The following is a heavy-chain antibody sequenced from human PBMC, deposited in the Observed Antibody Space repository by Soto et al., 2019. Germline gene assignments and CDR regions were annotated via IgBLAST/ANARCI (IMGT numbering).Heavy chain of an antibody. CDR3: AFLPYYDIFSGYYTHLLDYVIAF. CDR1: GGSISSYY. V-gene: IGHV4-59*01. Sequence: LSETLSLTCPVSGGSISSYYWSWSRKPPGKGLEWIGYIYYSGSTNYNPSLKSRVTISVDTSKNQFSLKLSSVTAADTAVYYCAFLPYYDIFSGYYTHLLDYVIAFWGHLTTVTVS. D-gene: IGHD3-9*01. CDR2: IYYSGST. J-gene: IGHJ6*02.